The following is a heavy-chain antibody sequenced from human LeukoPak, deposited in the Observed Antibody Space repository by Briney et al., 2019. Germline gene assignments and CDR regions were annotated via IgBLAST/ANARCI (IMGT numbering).Heavy chain of an antibody. CDR1: GFTFSNYA. CDR2: ISGSGSST. Sequence: PGGSLRLSCAASGFTFSNYAMSWVRQAPGKGLEWVSGISGSGSSTYYADSVKGRFTISRDNSKNTLYLQMNSLRAEDTAVYYCAKGTVRAGYYYYGMDVWGQGTTVTVSS. CDR3: AKGTVRAGYYYYGMDV. V-gene: IGHV3-23*01. J-gene: IGHJ6*02. D-gene: IGHD4-11*01.